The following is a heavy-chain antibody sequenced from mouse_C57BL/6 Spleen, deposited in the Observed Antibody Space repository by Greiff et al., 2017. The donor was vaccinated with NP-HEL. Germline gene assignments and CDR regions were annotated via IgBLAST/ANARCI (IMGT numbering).Heavy chain of an antibody. J-gene: IGHJ4*01. CDR1: GYAFSSYW. CDR3: ARQGGYVGYYAMDY. D-gene: IGHD3-1*01. V-gene: IGHV1-80*01. CDR2: IYPGDGDT. Sequence: VQLVESGAELVKPGASVKISCKASGYAFSSYWMNWVKQRPGKGLEWIGQIYPGDGDTNYNGKFKGKATLTADKSSSTAYMQLSSLTSEDSAVYLCARQGGYVGYYAMDYWGQGTSVTVSS.